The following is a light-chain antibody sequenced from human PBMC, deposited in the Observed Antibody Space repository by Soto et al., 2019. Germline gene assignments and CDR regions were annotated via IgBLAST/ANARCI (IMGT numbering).Light chain of an antibody. V-gene: IGKV1-5*01. CDR2: DAS. CDR3: QQYDSFWT. J-gene: IGKJ1*01. CDR1: QSINNW. Sequence: DIQMTQSPSTLSVSVGDRVTITCRASQSINNWLAWYQQKPGEAPKLLIYDASNLESGVPSRFSGSGSGTVFTLTISSLQPDDFASYYCQQYDSFWTFGQGTKVDTK.